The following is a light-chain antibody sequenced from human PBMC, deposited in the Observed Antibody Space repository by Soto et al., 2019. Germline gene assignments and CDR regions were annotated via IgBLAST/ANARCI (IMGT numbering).Light chain of an antibody. J-gene: IGLJ2*01. CDR3: SSYEGSCARVV. CDR2: EGT. Sequence: QSALTQPASVSGSPGQSITISCTRSSTDFENYNLVSWYQHCPDKAPKLIIYEGTKRPSEISDRFSGSESDTTASLIISGLRPVDGADYYCSSYEGSCARVVFVGWSQRTVL. V-gene: IGLV2-23*01. CDR1: STDFENYNL.